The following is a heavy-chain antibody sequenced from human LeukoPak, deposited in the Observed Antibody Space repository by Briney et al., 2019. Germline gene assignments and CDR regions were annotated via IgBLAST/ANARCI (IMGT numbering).Heavy chain of an antibody. CDR3: ARGHLYGGNLYYFDY. D-gene: IGHD4-23*01. J-gene: IGHJ4*02. Sequence: SETLSLTCAVYGGSFSGYYWSWIRQPPGKGLEWIGEINHGGSTNYNPSLKNRVTISVDTSKNQFSLKLSSVTAADTAVYYCARGHLYGGNLYYFDYWGQGTLVTVSS. CDR2: INHGGST. CDR1: GGSFSGYY. V-gene: IGHV4-34*01.